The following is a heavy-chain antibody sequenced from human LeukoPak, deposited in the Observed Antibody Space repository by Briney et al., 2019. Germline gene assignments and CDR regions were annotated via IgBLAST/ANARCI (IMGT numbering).Heavy chain of an antibody. CDR3: ARQIAASTTSYYFDY. CDR2: IYSGDSDT. J-gene: IGHJ4*02. CDR1: GYSFTSYW. Sequence: GESLKISCKGSGYSFTSYWIGWVRQMPGKGLEWMGIIYSGDSDTRYSPSFQGQVPISADKSISTAYLQWSSLKASDTAMYYCARQIAASTTSYYFDYWGQGTLVTVSS. D-gene: IGHD6-13*01. V-gene: IGHV5-51*01.